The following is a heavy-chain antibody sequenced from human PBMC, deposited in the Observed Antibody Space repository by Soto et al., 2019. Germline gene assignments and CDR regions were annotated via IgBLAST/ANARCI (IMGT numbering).Heavy chain of an antibody. Sequence: PSETLSLTCTVSGGSISRYDWSLIRQPPGKGLEWIGYIYYSGSTNYNPSLKSRVTISVDTSKNQFSLKLSSVTAADTAVYYCAIQRPCMIIVTSPYYQYYGAVWGIGSTVTV. V-gene: IGHV4-59*01. D-gene: IGHD4-4*01. CDR1: GGSISRYD. CDR2: IYYSGST. CDR3: AIQRPCMIIVTSPYYQYYGAV. J-gene: IGHJ6*03.